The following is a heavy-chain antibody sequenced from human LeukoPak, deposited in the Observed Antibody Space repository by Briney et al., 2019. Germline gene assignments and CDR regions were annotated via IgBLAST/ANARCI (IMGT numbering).Heavy chain of an antibody. Sequence: PGGSLRLSCAASGFTFSSYAMHWVRQAPGKGLEWVAVISYDGSNKYYADSVKGRFTISRDNSKNTLYLQMNSLRAEDTAVYYCARAYTAMVTYYYYYYMDVWGKGTTVTVSS. CDR2: ISYDGSNK. V-gene: IGHV3-30*04. CDR1: GFTFSSYA. CDR3: ARAYTAMVTYYYYYYMDV. D-gene: IGHD5-18*01. J-gene: IGHJ6*03.